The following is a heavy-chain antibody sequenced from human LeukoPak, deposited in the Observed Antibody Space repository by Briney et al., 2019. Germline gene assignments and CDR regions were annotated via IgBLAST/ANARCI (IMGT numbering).Heavy chain of an antibody. V-gene: IGHV3-74*01. D-gene: IGHD3-22*01. CDR3: ARSLYYYDSTTGAFDI. Sequence: PGGSLRLSCAASGFTFSSYWMHWVRQAPGKGLMWVSRINSDGSSTSYADSVKGRFTISRDNAKNTLYLQMNSLRAEDTAVYYCARSLYYYDSTTGAFDIWGQGTMVTVSS. CDR1: GFTFSSYW. CDR2: INSDGSST. J-gene: IGHJ3*02.